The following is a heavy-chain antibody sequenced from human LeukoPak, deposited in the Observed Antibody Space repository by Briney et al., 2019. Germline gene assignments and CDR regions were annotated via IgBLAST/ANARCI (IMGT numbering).Heavy chain of an antibody. CDR2: IIPIFGTA. CDR3: ACLYYDILTGYRAYYMDV. V-gene: IGHV1-69*05. J-gene: IGHJ6*03. D-gene: IGHD3-9*01. CDR1: GGTFSSYA. Sequence: SVKVSCKASGGTFSSYAISWVRQAPGQGLEWMGGIIPIFGTANYAQKFQGRVTITTDESTSTAYMELSSLRSEDTAVYYCACLYYDILTGYRAYYMDVWGKGTTVTVSS.